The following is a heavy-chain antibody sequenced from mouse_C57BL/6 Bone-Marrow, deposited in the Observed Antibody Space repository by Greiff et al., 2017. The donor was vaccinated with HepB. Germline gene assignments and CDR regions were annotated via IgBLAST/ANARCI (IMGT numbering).Heavy chain of an antibody. D-gene: IGHD1-1*01. V-gene: IGHV3-6*01. Sequence: DVKLQESGPGLVKPSQSLSLTCSVTGYSITSGYYWNWIRQFPGNKLEWMGYISYDGSNNYNPSLKNRISITRDTSKNQFFLKLNSVTTEDTATYYCARAYGSSHWYFDVWGTGTTVTVSS. J-gene: IGHJ1*03. CDR3: ARAYGSSHWYFDV. CDR2: ISYDGSN. CDR1: GYSITSGYY.